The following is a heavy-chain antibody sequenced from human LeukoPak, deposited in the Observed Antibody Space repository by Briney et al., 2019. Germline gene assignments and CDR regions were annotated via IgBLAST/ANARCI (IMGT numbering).Heavy chain of an antibody. Sequence: ASVKVSCKASGYTFTGYYMHWVRQAPGQGLEWMGWINPNSGGTNYAQKFQGRVTMTRDTSISTAYMELSRLRSDDTAVYYCARDLLGYCSGGSCPLDPWGQGTLVTVSS. V-gene: IGHV1-2*02. D-gene: IGHD2-15*01. J-gene: IGHJ5*02. CDR3: ARDLLGYCSGGSCPLDP. CDR1: GYTFTGYY. CDR2: INPNSGGT.